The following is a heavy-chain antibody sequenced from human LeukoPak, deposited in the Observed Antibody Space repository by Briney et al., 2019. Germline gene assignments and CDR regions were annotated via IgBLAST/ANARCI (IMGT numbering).Heavy chain of an antibody. J-gene: IGHJ5*02. CDR3: ARAPSGYCSGGSCYSSWFDP. CDR2: INAGNGDT. CDR1: GFTFTSYA. V-gene: IGHV1-3*01. D-gene: IGHD2-15*01. Sequence: GGSLRLSCAASGFTFTSYAMHWVRQAPGQRLEWMGWINAGNGDTKYSQKFQGRVTITRDTSASTAYMELSSLRSEDTAVYYCARAPSGYCSGGSCYSSWFDPWGQGTLVTVSS.